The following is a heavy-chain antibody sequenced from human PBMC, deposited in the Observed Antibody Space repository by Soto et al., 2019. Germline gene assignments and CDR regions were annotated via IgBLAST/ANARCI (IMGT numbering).Heavy chain of an antibody. CDR2: ITDNGGST. D-gene: IGHD4-17*01. J-gene: IGHJ4*02. CDR1: GFTFSGDG. CDR3: AKERATTTAFDY. V-gene: IGHV3-23*01. Sequence: GGSLRLSCAASGFTFSGDGMIWVRQAPGKGLEWVSLITDNGGSTYYADSVKGRFTISRDNTKNTLFLQMNSLRAEDTAVYYCAKERATTTAFDYWGQGALVTVSS.